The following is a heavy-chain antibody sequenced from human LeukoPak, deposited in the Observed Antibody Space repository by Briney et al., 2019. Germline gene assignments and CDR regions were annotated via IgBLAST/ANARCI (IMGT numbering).Heavy chain of an antibody. CDR1: GGSISSYY. CDR2: IYYSGST. D-gene: IGHD6-13*01. J-gene: IGHJ5*02. Sequence: KPSETLSLTCTVSGGSISSYYWSWIRQPPGKGLEWIGYIYYSGSTNYNPSLKSRVTISVDKSKNQFSLKLSSVTAADTAVYYCARDLKVLSSSWYVGTDNWFDPWGQGTLVTVSS. CDR3: ARDLKVLSSSWYVGTDNWFDP. V-gene: IGHV4-59*12.